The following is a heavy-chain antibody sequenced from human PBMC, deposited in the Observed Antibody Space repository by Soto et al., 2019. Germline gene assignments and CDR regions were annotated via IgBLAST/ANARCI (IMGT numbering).Heavy chain of an antibody. D-gene: IGHD3-16*01. CDR3: ARARDRYTFPFDI. J-gene: IGHJ3*02. CDR1: GGTMSSYD. V-gene: IGHV4-59*01. Sequence: SGTLSLTCAVSGGTMSSYDWSWIRQPPGKGLEWIGYIYYSGSTNYNPSLKSRVTISVDTSKNQFSLKLSSVTAADTAVYYCARARDRYTFPFDIWGQGTMVTVSS. CDR2: IYYSGST.